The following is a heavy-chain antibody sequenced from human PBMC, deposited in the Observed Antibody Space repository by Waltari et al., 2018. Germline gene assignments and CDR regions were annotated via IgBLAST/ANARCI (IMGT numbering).Heavy chain of an antibody. CDR2: NYYSGSH. J-gene: IGHJ5*02. CDR3: ARHWKKSGYRFDP. D-gene: IGHD5-12*01. Sequence: QLQLQESGPGLVKPSETLSLTCTVSGGSISSSSYYWGWIRQSPGKGLGWNGSNYYSGSHQHHPNLKRPVNNTRKNSKKPFSLKLSSVTAADTAVYYCARHWKKSGYRFDPWGQGTLVTVSS. V-gene: IGHV4-39*01. CDR1: GGSISSSSYY.